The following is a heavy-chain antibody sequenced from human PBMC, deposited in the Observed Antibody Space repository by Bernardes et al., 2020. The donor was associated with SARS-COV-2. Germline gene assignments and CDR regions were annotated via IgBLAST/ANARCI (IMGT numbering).Heavy chain of an antibody. CDR3: ARRYGSGNYHDHRNAFDI. Sequence: GESLKISCQSGFNFNAYWIAWVRQRPGKGLEWMGIIYPSDSNTIYSPSFEGQVTISADKSVSTAYLQLSGLRASDTAMYYCARRYGSGNYHDHRNAFDIWAKGQWSPSLQ. J-gene: IGHJ3*02. D-gene: IGHD3-10*01. CDR1: GFNFNAYW. V-gene: IGHV5-51*01. CDR2: IYPSDSNT.